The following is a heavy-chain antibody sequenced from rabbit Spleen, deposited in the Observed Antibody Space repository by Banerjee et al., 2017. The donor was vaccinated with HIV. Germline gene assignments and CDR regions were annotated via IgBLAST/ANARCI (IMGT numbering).Heavy chain of an antibody. CDR3: AGDRDAGSVYYPNYFNV. D-gene: IGHD8-1*01. V-gene: IGHV1S45*01. CDR2: INAVTGKA. Sequence: QEQLVESGGGLVKPEGSLKLSCTASGFSFSNKAVMCWVRQAPGKGLEWIACINAVTGKAVYASWAKGRFTFSETSSTTVTLQMTNLTAADTATYFCAGDRDAGSVYYPNYFNVWGQGTLVTVS. J-gene: IGHJ4*01. CDR1: GFSFSNKAV.